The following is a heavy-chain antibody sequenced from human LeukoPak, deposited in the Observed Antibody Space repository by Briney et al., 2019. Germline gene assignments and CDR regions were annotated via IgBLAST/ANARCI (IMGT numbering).Heavy chain of an antibody. CDR2: IKQDGSEK. CDR3: ARDEDRSGYYYPLDY. V-gene: IGHV3-7*01. D-gene: IGHD3-22*01. Sequence: PGGSLRLSCAASGFTFSSYWMSWVRQAPGKGLEWVANIKQDGSEKYYVDSVKGRFTISRDNAKNSLYLQMNSLRAEDTAVYYCARDEDRSGYYYPLDYWGQGTLVTVSS. J-gene: IGHJ4*02. CDR1: GFTFSSYW.